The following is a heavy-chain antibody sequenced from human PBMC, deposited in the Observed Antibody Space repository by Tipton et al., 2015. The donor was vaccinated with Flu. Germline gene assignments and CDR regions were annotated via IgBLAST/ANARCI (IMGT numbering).Heavy chain of an antibody. CDR1: GGSISSSSYY. CDR3: ARVPYYYYYGMDV. Sequence: TLSLTCAVYGGSISSSSYYWGWIRQPPGKGLEWIGSIYYSGSTYYNPSLKSRVTISVDTSKNQFSLKLSSVTAADTAVYYCARVPYYYYYGMDVWGQGTTVTVSS. CDR2: IYYSGST. J-gene: IGHJ6*02. V-gene: IGHV4-39*07.